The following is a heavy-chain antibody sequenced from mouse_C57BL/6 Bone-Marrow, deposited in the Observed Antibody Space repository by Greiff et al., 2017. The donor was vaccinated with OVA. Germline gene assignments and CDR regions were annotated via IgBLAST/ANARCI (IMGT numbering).Heavy chain of an antibody. CDR2: IYPGNSDT. CDR3: TRRYLLLRYFDY. CDR1: GYTFTSYW. J-gene: IGHJ2*01. Sequence: VQLKESGTVLARPGASVTMSCKTSGYTFTSYWMHWVKQRPGQGLEWIGAIYPGNSDTSYTQKFKGKAKLTAVTSASTAYMELSSLTNEDSAVYYCTRRYLLLRYFDYWGQGTTLTVSS. D-gene: IGHD1-1*01. V-gene: IGHV1-5*01.